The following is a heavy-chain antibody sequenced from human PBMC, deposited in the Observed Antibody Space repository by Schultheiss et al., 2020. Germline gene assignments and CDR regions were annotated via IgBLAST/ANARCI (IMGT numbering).Heavy chain of an antibody. D-gene: IGHD1-1*01. CDR2: ISYDGSNK. V-gene: IGHV3-30-3*01. Sequence: GGSLTLSCAASGFTFSSYAMHWARQAPGKGLEWVAVISYDGSNKYYADSVKGRFTISRDNSKNTLYLQMNSLRAEDTAVYYCYAGTTYYFDYWGQGTLVTVSS. CDR3: YAGTTYYFDY. CDR1: GFTFSSYA. J-gene: IGHJ4*02.